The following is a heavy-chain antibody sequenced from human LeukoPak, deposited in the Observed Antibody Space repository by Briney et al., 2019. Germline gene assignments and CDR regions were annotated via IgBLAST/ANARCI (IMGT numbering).Heavy chain of an antibody. V-gene: IGHV1-18*01. Sequence: GASVKVSCKASGYTFTSYGISWVRQAPGQGLEWMGWISAYNGNTNYAQKLQGRVTMTTDTSTSTAYMELRSLRSDDTAVYYCARGSPYGSGSYPPDYWGQGTLVTVSS. J-gene: IGHJ4*02. D-gene: IGHD3-10*01. CDR2: ISAYNGNT. CDR3: ARGSPYGSGSYPPDY. CDR1: GYTFTSYG.